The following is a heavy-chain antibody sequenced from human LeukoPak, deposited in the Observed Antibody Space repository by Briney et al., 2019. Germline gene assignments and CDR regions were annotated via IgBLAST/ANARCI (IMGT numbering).Heavy chain of an antibody. CDR3: ARSPRTYEDYMDV. CDR1: GYSIRSGCF. Sequence: SETLSLTCTVSGYSIRSGCFWGWIRQPPGKWLEWIGSVHHSWRTKYNASLKSRATISLDTSKNQFSLNLSSVTAADTALYNCARSPRTYEDYMDVWGKGTTVTVSS. D-gene: IGHD3-22*01. J-gene: IGHJ6*03. V-gene: IGHV4-38-2*02. CDR2: VHHSWRT.